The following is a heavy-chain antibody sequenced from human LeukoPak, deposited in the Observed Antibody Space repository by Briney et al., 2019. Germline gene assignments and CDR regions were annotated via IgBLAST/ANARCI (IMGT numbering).Heavy chain of an antibody. J-gene: IGHJ4*02. CDR2: ISDTGGFT. Sequence: GGSLRLSCAASGFTFTTYAMTWVRQAPGKGLEWVSTISDTGGFTFYAYSVKGRFTISRDNSKNTVYLQMNSLRADDTAVYYCASAPTWASRFDYWGQGTLVTVSS. V-gene: IGHV3-23*01. CDR3: ASAPTWASRFDY. CDR1: GFTFTTYA. D-gene: IGHD1-26*01.